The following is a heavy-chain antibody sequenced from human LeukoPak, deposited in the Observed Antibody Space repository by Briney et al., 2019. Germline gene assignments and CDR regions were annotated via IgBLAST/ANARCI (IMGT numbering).Heavy chain of an antibody. CDR1: GFTFSSYA. D-gene: IGHD6-19*01. V-gene: IGHV3-64D*06. CDR3: VTDIAVAGTRAFDI. Sequence: GGSLRLSCSASGFTFSSYAMHWVRQAPGKGLEYVSAISSNGGSTYYADSVKGRFTISRDNSKNTLYLQMSSLRAEDTGVCYCVTDIAVAGTRAFDIWGQGTMVTVSS. J-gene: IGHJ3*02. CDR2: ISSNGGST.